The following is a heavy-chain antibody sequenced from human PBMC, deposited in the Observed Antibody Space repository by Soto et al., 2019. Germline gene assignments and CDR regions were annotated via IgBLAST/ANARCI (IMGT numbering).Heavy chain of an antibody. CDR2: INAGNGNT. CDR1: GYTFTSYA. Sequence: QVQLVQSGAEVKKPGASVKVSCKASGYTFTSYAMHWVRQAPGQRLEWMGWINAGNGNTKYSQKCQGRVTITRDTSASTAYMELSSLRSEDTAVYYCARERSSWFLDAFDIWGQGTMVTVSS. D-gene: IGHD6-13*01. J-gene: IGHJ3*02. CDR3: ARERSSWFLDAFDI. V-gene: IGHV1-3*01.